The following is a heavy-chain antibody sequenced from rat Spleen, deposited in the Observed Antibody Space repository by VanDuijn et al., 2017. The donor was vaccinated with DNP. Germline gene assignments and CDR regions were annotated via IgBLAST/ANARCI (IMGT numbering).Heavy chain of an antibody. J-gene: IGHJ3*01. CDR1: GFTFSNYY. V-gene: IGHV5-7*01. CDR2: IVFDGSNT. CDR3: ARPYGYNNGGFAY. Sequence: EVQLVESGGGLVQPGRSLKLSCAASGFTFSNYYMAWVRQAPKKGLEWVAAIVFDGSNTYYRDSVKGRFTISRDNAKDTLYLQGDSLRSEDTASYYCARPYGYNNGGFAYWGQGTLVTVSS. D-gene: IGHD1-4*01.